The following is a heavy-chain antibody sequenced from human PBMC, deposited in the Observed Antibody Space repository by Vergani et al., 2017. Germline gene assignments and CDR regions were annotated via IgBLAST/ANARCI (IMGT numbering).Heavy chain of an antibody. CDR2: IRSKAYGGTT. D-gene: IGHD4-17*01. CDR1: GFTFGAYA. V-gene: IGHV3-49*03. CDR3: TRGIMTTVTTSVFDY. Sequence: EVQLVESGGGLVQPGGSLRLSCTASGFTFGAYAMSWFRQAPGKGLEWVGFIRSKAYGGTTEYAASVKGRFTISRDDSKSIAYLQMNSLKTEDTAVYYCTRGIMTTVTTSVFDYWGQGTLVTVSS. J-gene: IGHJ4*02.